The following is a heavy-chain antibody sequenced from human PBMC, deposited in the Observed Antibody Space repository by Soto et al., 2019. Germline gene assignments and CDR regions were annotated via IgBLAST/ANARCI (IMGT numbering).Heavy chain of an antibody. V-gene: IGHV1-2*02. J-gene: IGHJ6*02. D-gene: IGHD2-8*01. CDR3: ASCTNGACFLYGMDV. Sequence: GASVKVSCKTSGYTFTDHYMHWVRQAPGQGLEWMGWINPNSGGTNYAQKFQGRVTTTRDTSISTAYMELSRLRSDDTAMYYCASCTNGACFLYGMDVWGQGTTVTVSS. CDR2: INPNSGGT. CDR1: GYTFTDHY.